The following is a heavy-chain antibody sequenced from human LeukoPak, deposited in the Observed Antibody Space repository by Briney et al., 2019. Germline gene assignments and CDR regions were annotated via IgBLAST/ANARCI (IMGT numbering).Heavy chain of an antibody. CDR2: IYYSGST. D-gene: IGHD1-26*01. V-gene: IGHV4-59*06. CDR3: ARDGLGPIVGGNHDAFDI. CDR1: GGSVSSYH. Sequence: SETLSLTCTVSGGSVSSYHWSWIRQPPGKGLEWIGYIYYSGSTYYNPSLKSRVTISVDTSKNQFSLKLSSVTAADTAVYYCARDGLGPIVGGNHDAFDIWGQGTMVTVSS. J-gene: IGHJ3*02.